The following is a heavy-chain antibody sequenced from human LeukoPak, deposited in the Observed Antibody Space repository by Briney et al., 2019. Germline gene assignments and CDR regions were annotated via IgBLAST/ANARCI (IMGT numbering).Heavy chain of an antibody. J-gene: IGHJ4*02. CDR2: TYYRSRWYN. Sequence: SQTLSLTCAISGDSVSSNSAAWNWIRQSPSRGLEWLGRTYYRSRWYNDYALSVKSRITINPDASRNQFSLQLNSVTPEDTAVYYCASSTAAAGNFDYWGQGTLVTVSS. CDR3: ASSTAAAGNFDY. D-gene: IGHD6-13*01. CDR1: GDSVSSNSAA. V-gene: IGHV6-1*01.